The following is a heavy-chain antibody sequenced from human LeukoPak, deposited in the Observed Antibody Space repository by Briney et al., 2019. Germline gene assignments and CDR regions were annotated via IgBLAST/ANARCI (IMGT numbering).Heavy chain of an antibody. CDR1: GGSVSSDY. V-gene: IGHV4-59*02. Sequence: SETLSLACTVSGGSVSSDYWSWIRQPPGKGREWIGNIFYSGSTKYNPSLKSRVTISVDTTKNQFSPKLSSVTAADTAVYYCARVTKPDDSTGWTASDICGQATMVTVSS. CDR2: IFYSGST. D-gene: IGHD3-22*01. J-gene: IGHJ3*02. CDR3: ARVTKPDDSTGWTASDI.